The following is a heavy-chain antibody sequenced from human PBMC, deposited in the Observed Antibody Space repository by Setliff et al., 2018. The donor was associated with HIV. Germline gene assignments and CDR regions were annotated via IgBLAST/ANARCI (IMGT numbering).Heavy chain of an antibody. CDR3: ARASGGNSAENGFDI. J-gene: IGHJ3*02. D-gene: IGHD1-26*01. V-gene: IGHV1-18*01. CDR1: DYTFTNYG. Sequence: ASVKVSCKTSDYTFTNYGIYWVRQAPGQGLEWMGWISNYNGNTNYAQKFHGRVTMTTDTSTRTAYMEMRGLTYDDTAVYYCARASGGNSAENGFDIWGQGKMFTVSS. CDR2: ISNYNGNT.